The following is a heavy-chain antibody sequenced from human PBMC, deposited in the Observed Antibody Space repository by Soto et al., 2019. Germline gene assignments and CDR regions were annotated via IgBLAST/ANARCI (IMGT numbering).Heavy chain of an antibody. V-gene: IGHV3-30-3*01. CDR2: ISYDGSNK. Sequence: PGGSLRLSCAASGFTFSSYAMHWVRQAPGKGLEWVAVISYDGSNKYYADSVKGRFTISRDNSKNTLYLQMNSLRAEDTAVYYCAREGRVHPIWSGYYGTAYYYYYYGMDVWGQGTTVTVSS. CDR3: AREGRVHPIWSGYYGTAYYYYYYGMDV. CDR1: GFTFSSYA. J-gene: IGHJ6*02. D-gene: IGHD3-3*01.